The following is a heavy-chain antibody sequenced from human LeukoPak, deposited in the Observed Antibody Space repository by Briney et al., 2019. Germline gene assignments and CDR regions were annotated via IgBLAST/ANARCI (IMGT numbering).Heavy chain of an antibody. V-gene: IGHV3-21*01. J-gene: IGHJ4*02. D-gene: IGHD4-11*01. CDR1: GFTFSSYS. CDR2: ISSSSSYI. CDR3: VRLYDDYTNGHFDS. Sequence: GGSLRLSCAASGFTFSSYSMNWVRQAPGKGLEWVSSISSSSSYIYYADSVKGRFTISRHNAKNSLYLQLNSLRAEDTAVYYCVRLYDDYTNGHFDSWGQGTLVTVSS.